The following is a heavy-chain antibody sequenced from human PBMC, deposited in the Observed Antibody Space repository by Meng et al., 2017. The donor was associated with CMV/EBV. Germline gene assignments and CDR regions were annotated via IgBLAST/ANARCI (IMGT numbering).Heavy chain of an antibody. V-gene: IGHV1-8*03. CDR3: ARGDFVVVPAATKIPRQYYYYGMDV. CDR2: MNPNSGNT. CDR1: GYTFTSYD. J-gene: IGHJ6*02. D-gene: IGHD2-2*01. Sequence: ASVKVSCKASGYTFTSYDINWVRQATGQGLEWMGWMNPNSGNTGYAQKFQGRVTITRNTSISIAYMELSSLRSEDTAVYYCARGDFVVVPAATKIPRQYYYYGMDVWGQGTTVTVSS.